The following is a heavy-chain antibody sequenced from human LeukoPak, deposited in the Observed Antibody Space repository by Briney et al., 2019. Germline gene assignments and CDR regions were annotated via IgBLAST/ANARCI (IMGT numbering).Heavy chain of an antibody. Sequence: SETLSLTCTVSSGSMRGYHWSWIRQPAGKGLEWIGRILDSGTTNYNPSLKSRLTISVDRSKTQSSLNLNSVTAADTAVYYCVRERPAGGWSYYWFDPWGQGTLVTVSS. CDR3: VRERPAGGWSYYWFDP. CDR1: SGSMRGYH. CDR2: ILDSGTT. V-gene: IGHV4-4*07. J-gene: IGHJ5*02. D-gene: IGHD1-26*01.